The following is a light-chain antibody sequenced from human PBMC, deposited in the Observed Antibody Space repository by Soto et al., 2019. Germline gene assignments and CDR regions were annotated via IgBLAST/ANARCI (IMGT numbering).Light chain of an antibody. V-gene: IGLV2-14*01. CDR1: SSDVGGYNY. CDR3: SSYTSSSPRV. J-gene: IGLJ1*01. CDR2: EGS. Sequence: QSVLSQPASVSGSPGQSITISCTVASSDVGGYNYVSWYQQHPGKAPKLMIYEGSNRPSRVSNRFSGSKSGNTASLTISGLQAEDEADYYCSSYTSSSPRVFGTGTKVTVL.